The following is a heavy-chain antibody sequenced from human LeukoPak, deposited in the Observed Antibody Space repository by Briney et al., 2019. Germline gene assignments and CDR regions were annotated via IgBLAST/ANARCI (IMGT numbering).Heavy chain of an antibody. J-gene: IGHJ6*03. V-gene: IGHV4-4*02. CDR2: IYHSGST. Sequence: PSETLSLTCAVSGGSISSSNWWSWVRPPPGKGLEWIGEIYHSGSTNYNPSLKSRVTISVDKSKNQFSLKLSSVTTADTAVYYCARVIGGYSSGWYGYYYYMDVWGKGTTVTVSS. D-gene: IGHD6-19*01. CDR1: GGSISSSNW. CDR3: ARVIGGYSSGWYGYYYYMDV.